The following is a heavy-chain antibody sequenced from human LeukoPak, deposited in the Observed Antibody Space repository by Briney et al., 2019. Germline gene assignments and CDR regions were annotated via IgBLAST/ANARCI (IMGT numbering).Heavy chain of an antibody. J-gene: IGHJ4*02. CDR3: ARGGAVAVTPHDY. CDR2: ITWNGGST. CDR1: GFTFDDYG. D-gene: IGHD6-19*01. Sequence: GGSLRLSCATSGFTFDDYGMSWVRQAPGKGLEWVSGITWNGGSTGYADSVKGRFTISRDNANNSLYLQMNGLRAEDTALYYCARGGAVAVTPHDYWGQGTLVTVSS. V-gene: IGHV3-20*04.